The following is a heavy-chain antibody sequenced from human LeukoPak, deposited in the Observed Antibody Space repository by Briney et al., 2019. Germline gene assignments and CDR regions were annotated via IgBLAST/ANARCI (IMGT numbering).Heavy chain of an antibody. CDR3: ARDLYGGKTSVGY. D-gene: IGHD4-23*01. CDR2: ISWNSGSI. J-gene: IGHJ4*02. Sequence: GGSLRLSCAASGFTFDDYAMHWVRQAPGKGLEWVSGISWNSGSIGYADSVKGRFTISRDNAKNSLYLQMNSLRAEDTAVYYCARDLYGGKTSVGYWGQGTLVTVSS. CDR1: GFTFDDYA. V-gene: IGHV3-9*01.